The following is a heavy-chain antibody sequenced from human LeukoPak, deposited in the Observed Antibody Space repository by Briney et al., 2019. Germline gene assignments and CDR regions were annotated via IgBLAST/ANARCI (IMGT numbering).Heavy chain of an antibody. CDR2: INHSGST. CDR3: ARGNPIQLWTLRVYNWFDP. V-gene: IGHV4-34*01. J-gene: IGHJ5*02. D-gene: IGHD5-18*01. CDR1: GGSFSVYY. Sequence: PSETLSLTCAVYGGSFSVYYWSWIRQPPGKGLEWIGEINHSGSTNYNPSLKSRVTISVDTSKNQFSLKLSSVTAADTAVYYCARGNPIQLWTLRVYNWFDPWGQGTLVTVSS.